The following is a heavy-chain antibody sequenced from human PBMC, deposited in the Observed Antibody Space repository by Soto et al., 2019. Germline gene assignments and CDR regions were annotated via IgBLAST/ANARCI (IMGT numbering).Heavy chain of an antibody. CDR2: ISGSGGST. V-gene: IGHV3-23*01. D-gene: IGHD3-3*01. Sequence: PGGSLRLSCAASGFTFSSYAMSWVRQAPGKGLEWVSAISGSGGSTYYADSVKGRFTISRDNSKNTLYLQMNSLRAEDTAVYYCAKGSTIFGVYFPLDYWGQGTLVTVSS. CDR3: AKGSTIFGVYFPLDY. J-gene: IGHJ4*02. CDR1: GFTFSSYA.